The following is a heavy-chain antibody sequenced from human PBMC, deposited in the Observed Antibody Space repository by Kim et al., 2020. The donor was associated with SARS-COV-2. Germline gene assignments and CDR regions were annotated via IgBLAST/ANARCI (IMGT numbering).Heavy chain of an antibody. CDR2: INHSGST. V-gene: IGHV4-34*01. Sequence: SETLSLTCAVYGGSFSGYYWSWIRQPPGKGLEWIGEINHSGSTNYNPSLKSRVTISVDTSKNQFSLKLRSVTAADTAVYYCARGRRDYDYGSGRINWFDPWGQATLVTVSS. CDR1: GGSFSGYY. CDR3: ARGRRDYDYGSGRINWFDP. D-gene: IGHD3-10*01. J-gene: IGHJ5*02.